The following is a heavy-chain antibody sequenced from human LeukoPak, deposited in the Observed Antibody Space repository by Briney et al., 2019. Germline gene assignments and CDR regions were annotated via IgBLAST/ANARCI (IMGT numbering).Heavy chain of an antibody. V-gene: IGHV3-23*01. Sequence: GGSLRLSCAASGFTFSSYGMSWVRQAPGKGLEWVSGISVSVDSTYYADSVKGRSTISRDNSKNTVYLQMKSLRAEDTAVYYCARGSKTAGTIYSFDYWGQGTLVTVSS. D-gene: IGHD6-13*01. J-gene: IGHJ4*02. CDR3: ARGSKTAGTIYSFDY. CDR2: ISVSVDST. CDR1: GFTFSSYG.